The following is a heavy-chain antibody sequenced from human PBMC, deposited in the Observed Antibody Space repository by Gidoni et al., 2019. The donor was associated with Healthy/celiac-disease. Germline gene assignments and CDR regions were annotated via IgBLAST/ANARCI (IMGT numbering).Heavy chain of an antibody. Sequence: EVQLVESGGVVVQPGGSLRLSCAASGFTFDDYTMHWVRQAPGKGLEWVSLISWDGGSKDYADSVKGRFTIARDNSKNSLYLQMNSLRTEDTALYYCAKDGDGATNYWGQGTLVTVSS. CDR3: AKDGDGATNY. J-gene: IGHJ4*02. CDR2: ISWDGGSK. V-gene: IGHV3-43*01. CDR1: GFTFDDYT. D-gene: IGHD1-26*01.